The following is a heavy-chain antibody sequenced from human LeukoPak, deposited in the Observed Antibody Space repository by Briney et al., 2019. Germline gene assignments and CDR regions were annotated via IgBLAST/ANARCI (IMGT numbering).Heavy chain of an antibody. D-gene: IGHD2-2*01. CDR3: ARSRVYCSSTSCLSYYGMNV. CDR1: GYTFTGYY. Sequence: ASVKVSCKASGYTFTGYYMHWVRQAPGQGLEWMGWINPNSGGTNYAQKFQGRVTMTRDTSISTAYMELSRLRSDDTAVYYCARSRVYCSSTSCLSYYGMNVWGQGTTVTVSS. J-gene: IGHJ6*02. V-gene: IGHV1-2*02. CDR2: INPNSGGT.